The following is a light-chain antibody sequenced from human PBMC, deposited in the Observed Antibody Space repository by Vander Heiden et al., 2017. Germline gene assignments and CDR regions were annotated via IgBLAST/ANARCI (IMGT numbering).Light chain of an antibody. CDR2: GAS. J-gene: IGKJ3*01. CDR3: QQYNNWPL. V-gene: IGKV3-15*01. Sequence: EIVMTQSPATLSASPGERATLSCRASQSVSTNLAWYQQKPGQTPRLLIYGASTKATGIPARFSGSGSGTEFTLTISSLQSEDFAVYYCQQYNNWPLFGPGTKVDIK. CDR1: QSVSTN.